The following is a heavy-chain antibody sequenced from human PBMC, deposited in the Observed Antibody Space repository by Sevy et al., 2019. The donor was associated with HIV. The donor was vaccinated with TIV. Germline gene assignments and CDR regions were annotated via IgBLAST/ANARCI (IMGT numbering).Heavy chain of an antibody. J-gene: IGHJ4*02. D-gene: IGHD3-22*01. CDR3: ARVEPYDSSGYYWGYFDS. V-gene: IGHV3-53*01. Sequence: GGSLRLSCAASGFSVSSNYMNWVRQAPGKGLEWVSVTYSGGSTYYADSVKGRFTMSRDSSKNTLYLQMNSLRADDTAVHYCARVEPYDSSGYYWGYFDSWGQGTLVTVSS. CDR1: GFSVSSNY. CDR2: TYSGGST.